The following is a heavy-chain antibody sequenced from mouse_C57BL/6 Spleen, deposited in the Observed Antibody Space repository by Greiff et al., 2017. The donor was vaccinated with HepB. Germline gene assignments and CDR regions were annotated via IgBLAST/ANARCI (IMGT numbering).Heavy chain of an antibody. V-gene: IGHV3-6*01. CDR2: ISYDGSN. CDR3: ARVDYSYWYFDV. CDR1: GYSITSGYY. D-gene: IGHD2-4*01. J-gene: IGHJ1*03. Sequence: EVQRVESGPGLVKPSQSLSLTCSVTGYSITSGYYWNWIRQFPGNKLEWMGYISYDGSNNYNPSLKNRISITRDTSKNQFFLKLNSVTTEDTATYYCARVDYSYWYFDVWGTGTTVTVSS.